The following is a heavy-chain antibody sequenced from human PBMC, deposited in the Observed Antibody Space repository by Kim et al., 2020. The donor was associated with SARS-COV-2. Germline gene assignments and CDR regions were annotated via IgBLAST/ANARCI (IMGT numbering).Heavy chain of an antibody. CDR1: GGSFSGYY. CDR3: ARGPTTVTWIRSHWFDP. Sequence: SETLSLTCAVYGGSFSGYYWSWIRQPPGKGLEWIGEINHSGSTNYNPSLKSRVTISVDTSKNQFSLKLSSVTAADTAVYYCARGPTTVTWIRSHWFDPWG. J-gene: IGHJ5*02. D-gene: IGHD4-17*01. V-gene: IGHV4-34*01. CDR2: INHSGST.